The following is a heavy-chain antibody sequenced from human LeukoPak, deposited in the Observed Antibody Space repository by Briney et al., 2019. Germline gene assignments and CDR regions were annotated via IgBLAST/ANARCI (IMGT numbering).Heavy chain of an antibody. CDR1: GFTFDSYG. D-gene: IGHD2-15*01. J-gene: IGHJ4*02. Sequence: GGSLRLSCAASGFTFDSYGMSWVRQAPGKGLEWVSAISGTGGNTYYADSVKGRFTISRGNSKNTLYLQMNSLRAEDTAVYYCAKDSRVYCSGGSCSFDYWGQGTLVTVSS. CDR2: ISGTGGNT. V-gene: IGHV3-23*01. CDR3: AKDSRVYCSGGSCSFDY.